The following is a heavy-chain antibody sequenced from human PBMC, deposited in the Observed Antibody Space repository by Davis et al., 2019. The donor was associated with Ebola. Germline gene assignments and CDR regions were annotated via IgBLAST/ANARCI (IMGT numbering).Heavy chain of an antibody. V-gene: IGHV1-46*01. J-gene: IGHJ4*02. D-gene: IGHD3-22*01. Sequence: ASVKVSCKASGYTFTSYYMHWVRQAPGQGLEWMGIINPSGGSTSYAQKFQGRVTMTRDTSTSTVYMELSSLRSEDTAVYYCARDPRTYYYDSSGLGDYWGQGTLVTVSS. CDR2: INPSGGST. CDR1: GYTFTSYY. CDR3: ARDPRTYYYDSSGLGDY.